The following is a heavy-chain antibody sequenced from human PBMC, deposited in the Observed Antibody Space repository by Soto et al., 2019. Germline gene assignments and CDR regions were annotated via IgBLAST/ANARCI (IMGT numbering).Heavy chain of an antibody. Sequence: ASVKVSCKASGGTFSSYAISWVRQAPGQGLEWMGGIIPIFGTANYAQKFQGRVTITADKSTSTAYMELSSLRSEDTAVYYCARGSSGYFVEYYYYGMDVWGQGTTVTVSS. D-gene: IGHD3-22*01. CDR3: ARGSSGYFVEYYYYGMDV. V-gene: IGHV1-69*06. J-gene: IGHJ6*02. CDR2: IIPIFGTA. CDR1: GGTFSSYA.